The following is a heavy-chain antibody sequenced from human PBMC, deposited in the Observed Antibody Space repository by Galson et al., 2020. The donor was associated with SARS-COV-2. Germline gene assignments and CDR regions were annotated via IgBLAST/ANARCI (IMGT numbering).Heavy chain of an antibody. D-gene: IGHD3-9*01. J-gene: IGHJ3*02. Sequence: ASVTVSCKASGYTFTSYAMNWVRQAPGQGLEWMGWINTNTGNPTYAQGFTGRFVFSLDTSVSTAYLQISSLKAEDTAVYYCARDNVHYDILTGYHDAFDIWGQGTMVTVS. CDR1: GYTFTSYA. V-gene: IGHV7-4-1*02. CDR3: ARDNVHYDILTGYHDAFDI. CDR2: INTNTGNP.